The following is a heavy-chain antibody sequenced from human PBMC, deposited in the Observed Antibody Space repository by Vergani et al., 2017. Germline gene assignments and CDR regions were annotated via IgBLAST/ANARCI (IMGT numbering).Heavy chain of an antibody. CDR3: ARQLVGYSSGWYGYFDL. V-gene: IGHV4-59*01. CDR2: ISYSGST. D-gene: IGHD6-19*01. CDR1: GGSLSSYY. Sequence: QVQLQESGPGLVKPSETLSLTCTVSGGSLSSYYWSWIRQPPGKGLEWIGYISYSGSTNYNPSLKSRVTISVDTSKNQFSLKLSSVTAADTAVYYCARQLVGYSSGWYGYFDLWGRGTLVTVSS. J-gene: IGHJ2*01.